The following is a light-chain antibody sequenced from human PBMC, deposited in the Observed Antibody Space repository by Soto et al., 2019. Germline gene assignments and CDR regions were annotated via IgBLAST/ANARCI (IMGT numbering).Light chain of an antibody. CDR2: TND. CDR1: STNIGSNT. J-gene: IGLJ7*01. CDR3: AAWDDSLNGYV. V-gene: IGLV1-44*01. Sequence: QSALTQPPSVSGTPGQRVTISCSGSSTNIGSNTVNWFQHLPGTAPKLLIFTNDQRPSGVPDRFSGSKSGTSASLAISGLQSEDEADYYCAAWDDSLNGYVFGSGTQLTVL.